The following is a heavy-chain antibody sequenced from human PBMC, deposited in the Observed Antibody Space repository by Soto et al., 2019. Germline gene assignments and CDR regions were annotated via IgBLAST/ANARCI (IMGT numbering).Heavy chain of an antibody. CDR1: GYTFTSYY. V-gene: IGHV1-46*01. CDR3: ARXGHPAQQYSYHYYGMDV. CDR2: INPSGGST. D-gene: IGHD5-18*01. Sequence: GASVKVSCKASGYTFTSYYMHWVRQAPGQGLEGMGIINPSGGSTSYAQKFQGRVTMTRDTSTSTVYMELSSLRSEDTAVYYCARXGHPAQQYSYHYYGMDVWGQGTTVTVSS. J-gene: IGHJ6*02.